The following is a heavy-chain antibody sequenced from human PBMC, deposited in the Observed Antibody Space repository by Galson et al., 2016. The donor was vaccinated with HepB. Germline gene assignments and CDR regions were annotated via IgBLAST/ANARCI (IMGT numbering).Heavy chain of an antibody. CDR2: IYSGGST. V-gene: IGHV3-53*01. CDR1: GFIVSNNY. Sequence: SLRLSCAVSGFIVSNNYMIWVRQAPGKGLGWVSLIYSGGSTSYADSVKGRFTISRDSSQNTLYLQMNSLRAEDTAVYYCAGRHSQWPHWGQGTLVTVSS. D-gene: IGHD6-19*01. J-gene: IGHJ4*02. CDR3: AGRHSQWPH.